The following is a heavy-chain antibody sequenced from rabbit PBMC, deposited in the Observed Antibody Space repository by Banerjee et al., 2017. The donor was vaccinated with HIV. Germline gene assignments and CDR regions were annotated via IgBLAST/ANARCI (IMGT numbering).Heavy chain of an antibody. V-gene: IGHV1S40*01. CDR1: GVSFSSNYY. CDR3: ARDLDGVIGWNLGL. CDR2: IDTGSSSGFT. J-gene: IGHJ3*01. D-gene: IGHD1-1*01. Sequence: QSLEESGGDLVKPGASLTLTCTASGVSFSSNYYMCWVRQAPGKGLEWIACIDTGSSSGFTYSASWAKGRFTFSKTSSTTVTLQMTSLTAADTATYFCARDLDGVIGWNLGLWGQGTLVTVS.